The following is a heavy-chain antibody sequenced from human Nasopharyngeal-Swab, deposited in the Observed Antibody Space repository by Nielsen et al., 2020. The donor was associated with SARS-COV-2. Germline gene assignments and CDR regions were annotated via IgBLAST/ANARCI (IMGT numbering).Heavy chain of an antibody. CDR2: FSYTGIT. D-gene: IGHD1-26*01. CDR3: AREVVGGLVDS. V-gene: IGHV4-61*01. Sequence: SETLSLTCTVSGGSISSGSIRSYYWSWIRQSPGKGLEWSGYFSYTGITNYNPSLKSRVTISVDMSKNQFSLKLSSVAAADTAVYYCAREVVGGLVDSWGQGTLVTVSS. J-gene: IGHJ4*02. CDR1: GGSISSGSIRSYY.